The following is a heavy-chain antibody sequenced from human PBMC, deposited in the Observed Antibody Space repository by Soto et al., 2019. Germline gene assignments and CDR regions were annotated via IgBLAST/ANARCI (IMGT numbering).Heavy chain of an antibody. CDR1: GFTVSRYE. CDR3: VRVLYDSGVVDF. D-gene: IGHD5-12*01. Sequence: QLVESGGGLFQAGGSTRLSCLASGFTVSRYEMAWVRQAPGKGLEWASIIQTGGATYDTDSAQGRFTISRDNSRNTVYLQMSSRRVEDTGVYSCVRVLYDSGVVDFWGQVSPITVS. V-gene: IGHV3-53*01. J-gene: IGHJ4*02. CDR2: IQTGGAT.